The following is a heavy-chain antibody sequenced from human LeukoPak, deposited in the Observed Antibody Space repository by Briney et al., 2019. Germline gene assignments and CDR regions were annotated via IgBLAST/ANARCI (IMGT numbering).Heavy chain of an antibody. CDR1: GFTFSSYA. CDR3: ARDLIVGPYGMDV. J-gene: IGHJ6*02. Sequence: PGGSLRLSCAASGFTFSSYAMSWVRQAPGKGLEGVAVIWYDGSNKYYADSVKGRFTISRDNSKNTLYLQMNSLRAEDTAVYYCARDLIVGPYGMDVWGQGTTVTVSS. CDR2: IWYDGSNK. V-gene: IGHV3-33*08. D-gene: IGHD3-16*02.